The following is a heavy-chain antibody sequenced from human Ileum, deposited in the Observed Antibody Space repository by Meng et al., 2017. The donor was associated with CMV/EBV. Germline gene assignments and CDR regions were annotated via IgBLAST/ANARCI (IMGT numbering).Heavy chain of an antibody. D-gene: IGHD5-12*01. J-gene: IGHJ4*02. CDR1: LRKGG. Sequence: LRKGGRRWVREGKGKGKEWEGRKKRKKEEEKKEKAEKVKGRFTISRDESKNTMYLEMSSLSTEETAMYYCYTRGSSGYDYPYWGQGTLVTVSS. V-gene: IGHV3-15*01. CDR3: YTRGSSGYDYPY. CDR2: KKRKKEEEKK.